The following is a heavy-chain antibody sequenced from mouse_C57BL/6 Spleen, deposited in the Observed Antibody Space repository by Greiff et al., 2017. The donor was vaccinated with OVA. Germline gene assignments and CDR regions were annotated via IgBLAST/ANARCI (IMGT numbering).Heavy chain of an antibody. Sequence: EVQVVESGGGLVQPGGSLSLSCAASGFTFTDYYMSWVRQPPGKALEWLGFIRNKANGYTTEYSASVKGRFTISRDNSQSILYLQMNALRAEDSATYYCARSLNWDGPFDYWGQGTTLTVSS. J-gene: IGHJ2*01. D-gene: IGHD4-1*01. V-gene: IGHV7-3*01. CDR2: IRNKANGYTT. CDR1: GFTFTDYY. CDR3: ARSLNWDGPFDY.